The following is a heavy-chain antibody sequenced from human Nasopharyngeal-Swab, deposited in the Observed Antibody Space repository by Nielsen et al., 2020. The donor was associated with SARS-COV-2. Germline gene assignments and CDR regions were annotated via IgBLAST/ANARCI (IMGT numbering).Heavy chain of an antibody. CDR1: GLPFKNDA. CDR3: AKSRGDTTMAHYYYYLDV. J-gene: IGHJ6*03. V-gene: IGHV3-23*01. CDR2: ISSSGTDT. Sequence: GESLQISCAVSGLPFKNDAVTWGRQAQGKGLEWVSIISSSGTDTYYADYVKGRFTISRDNSKNTLYLQMNSLRAEDSAIYYCAKSRGDTTMAHYYYYLDVWGKGTTVTVSS. D-gene: IGHD5-24*01.